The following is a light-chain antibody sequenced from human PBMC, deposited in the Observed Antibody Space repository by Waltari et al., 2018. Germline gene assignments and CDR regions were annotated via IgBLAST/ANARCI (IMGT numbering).Light chain of an antibody. CDR1: SSDVGGYNY. Sequence: QSALTQPRSVSGSPGQSVTISCTGTSSDVGGYNYVSWYQQHPGKAPKLMIYDVSKRPSGVPDSFSGSKSGNTASLTISGLQAEDEADYYCCSYAGSYTFDVFGTGTKVTVL. J-gene: IGLJ1*01. CDR2: DVS. CDR3: CSYAGSYTFDV. V-gene: IGLV2-11*01.